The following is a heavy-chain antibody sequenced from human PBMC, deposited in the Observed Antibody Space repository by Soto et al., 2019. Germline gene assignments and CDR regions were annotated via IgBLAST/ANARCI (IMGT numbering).Heavy chain of an antibody. V-gene: IGHV4-59*01. CDR2: IYYSGST. Sequence: SETLSLTCVVSGGSITSYHWSWIRQFPGKGLEWIGYIYYSGSTNYNPSLKSRVTISVDTSKNQFSLKLSSVTAADTAVYYCARCRGGDYYYGMDVWGQGTTVTVSS. CDR1: GGSITSYH. D-gene: IGHD3-16*01. CDR3: ARCRGGDYYYGMDV. J-gene: IGHJ6*02.